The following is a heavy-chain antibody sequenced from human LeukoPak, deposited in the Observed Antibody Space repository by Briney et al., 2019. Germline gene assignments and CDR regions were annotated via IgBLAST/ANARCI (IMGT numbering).Heavy chain of an antibody. J-gene: IGHJ6*04. CDR3: AELGITMIGGV. CDR1: GGSISSSSYY. V-gene: IGHV4-39*01. D-gene: IGHD3-10*02. CDR2: IYYSGST. Sequence: SETLSLTCTVSGGSISSSSYYWGWIRQPPGKGLEWIGSIYYSGSTYYNPSLKSRVTISVDTSKNQFSLKLSSVTAADTAVYYCAELGITMIGGVWGRGTTVTISS.